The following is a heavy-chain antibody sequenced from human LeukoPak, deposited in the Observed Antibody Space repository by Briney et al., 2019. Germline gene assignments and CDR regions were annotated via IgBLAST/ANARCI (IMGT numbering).Heavy chain of an antibody. CDR2: IYHSGSA. D-gene: IGHD2-2*01. J-gene: IGHJ5*02. V-gene: IGHV4-38-2*02. Sequence: SETLSLTCGVSGYSISSGYQWAWIRQSPGKGLEWIGSIYHSGSAHYNPSLKSRVTISVETSKNQFSLNMYSVTAADTAVYYCARDPRWLTPDCTSTSCYENYFDTWGQGTLVTVSS. CDR3: ARDPRWLTPDCTSTSCYENYFDT. CDR1: GYSISSGYQ.